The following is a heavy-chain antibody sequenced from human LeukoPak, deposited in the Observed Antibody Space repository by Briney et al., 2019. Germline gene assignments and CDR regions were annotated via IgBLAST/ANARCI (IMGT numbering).Heavy chain of an antibody. Sequence: PSETLSLTCTVSAGSISSSSYYWGWIRQPPGKGLEWIGSIYYSGSTYYNPSLKSRVTISVDTSKNQFSLKLSSVTAADTAVYYCARDGLGPYCGADCFSHDAFDIWGHGTMVTVSP. CDR3: ARDGLGPYCGADCFSHDAFDI. CDR2: IYYSGST. V-gene: IGHV4-39*02. CDR1: AGSISSSSYY. J-gene: IGHJ3*02. D-gene: IGHD2-21*01.